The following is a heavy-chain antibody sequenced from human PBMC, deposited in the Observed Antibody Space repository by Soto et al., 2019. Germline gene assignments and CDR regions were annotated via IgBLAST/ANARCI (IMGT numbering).Heavy chain of an antibody. Sequence: QVQLVQSGAEVKKPGASVKVSCKASGYTFTGYYMHWVRQAPGQGLEWMGWINPNSGGTNHAQKFQGRVTITRDTSTSTAYMELSRLRSADTAVYYSARLYSSGWYGGVDYCGQGTLVTVSS. CDR1: GYTFTGYY. J-gene: IGHJ4*02. CDR3: ARLYSSGWYGGVDY. CDR2: INPNSGGT. V-gene: IGHV1-2*02. D-gene: IGHD6-19*01.